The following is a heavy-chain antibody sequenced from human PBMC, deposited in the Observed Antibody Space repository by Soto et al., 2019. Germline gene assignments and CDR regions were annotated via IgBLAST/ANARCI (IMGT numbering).Heavy chain of an antibody. CDR1: GFTVSSNY. V-gene: IGHV3-53*01. CDR2: IYSGGST. Sequence: EVQLVESGGGLIQPGGSLRLSCAASGFTVSSNYMSWVRQAPGKGLEWVSVIYSGGSTYYADSVNGRFTISRDNSKNTLYLQMNSLRAEDTAVYYCARGARGIFGVVTPYYFDYWGQGTLVTVSS. D-gene: IGHD3-3*01. CDR3: ARGARGIFGVVTPYYFDY. J-gene: IGHJ4*02.